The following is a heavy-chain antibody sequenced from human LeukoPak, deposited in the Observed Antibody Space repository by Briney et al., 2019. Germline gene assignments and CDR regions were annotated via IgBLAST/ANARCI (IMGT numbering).Heavy chain of an antibody. CDR3: ARGGYSYAPYYYYGMDV. J-gene: IGHJ6*02. D-gene: IGHD5-18*01. CDR1: GYTFTGYY. Sequence: ASVKVSCKASGYTFTGYYMHWVRQAPGQGLEWMGWINTNTGNPTYAQGFTGRFVFSLDTSVSTAYLQISSLKAEDTAVYYCARGGYSYAPYYYYGMDVWGQGTTVTVSS. CDR2: INTNTGNP. V-gene: IGHV7-4-1*02.